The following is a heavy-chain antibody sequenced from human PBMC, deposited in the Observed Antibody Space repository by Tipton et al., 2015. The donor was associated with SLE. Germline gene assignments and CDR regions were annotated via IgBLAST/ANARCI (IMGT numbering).Heavy chain of an antibody. CDR3: VASGYDCRRFDY. D-gene: IGHD5-12*01. V-gene: IGHV3-72*01. CDR2: TRNKVNSHTT. J-gene: IGHJ4*02. Sequence: AVSGFIFSDHYMDWVRQAPGKGLEWVGRTRNKVNSHTTEYAASVKGGFTISRDDSENSLYLQMNSLKTEDTAVYYCVASGYDCRRFDYWGQGILVTVSS. CDR1: GFIFSDHY.